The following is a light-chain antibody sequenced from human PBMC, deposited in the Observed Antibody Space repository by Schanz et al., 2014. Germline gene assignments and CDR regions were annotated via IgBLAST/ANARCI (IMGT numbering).Light chain of an antibody. CDR2: KAF. J-gene: IGKJ4*01. CDR1: QSISSY. Sequence: DIQMTQSPSSLSASVGDRVTITCRASQSISSYLNWYQQKPGKAPKLLIYKAFSLQSGVPSRFSGSGSGTDFTLTISSLQREDFATYYCQQHYRTPLTFGGGTKVEIK. V-gene: IGKV1-39*01. CDR3: QQHYRTPLT.